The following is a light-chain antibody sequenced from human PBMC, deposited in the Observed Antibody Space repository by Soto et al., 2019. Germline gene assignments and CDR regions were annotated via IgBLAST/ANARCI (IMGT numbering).Light chain of an antibody. V-gene: IGLV8-61*01. CDR2: STN. J-gene: IGLJ3*02. CDR3: VLYMGSGIWV. Sequence: QAVVTQEPSFSVSPGGTVTLTCGLSSGSVSTSYYPSWYQQTPGQAPRTLIYSTNTRSSGVPDRFSGSILGNKAALTITGAQADDESDYYCVLYMGSGIWVFGGGNKVTVL. CDR1: SGSVSTSYY.